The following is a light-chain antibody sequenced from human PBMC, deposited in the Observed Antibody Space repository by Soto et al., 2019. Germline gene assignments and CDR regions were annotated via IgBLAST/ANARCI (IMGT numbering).Light chain of an antibody. V-gene: IGLV2-14*01. Sequence: ALTQPASVSGSPGQSITISCSGTNSDVGGYNYVSWYQQHPGKAPKLMIYDVSYRPSGISNRFSGSKSDNTASLTISGLQAEDEADYYCSSYTTSSLYVFGTGTKVTVL. CDR1: NSDVGGYNY. J-gene: IGLJ1*01. CDR3: SSYTTSSLYV. CDR2: DVS.